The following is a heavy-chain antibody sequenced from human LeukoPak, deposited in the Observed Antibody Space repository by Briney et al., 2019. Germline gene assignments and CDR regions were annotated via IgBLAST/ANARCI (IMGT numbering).Heavy chain of an antibody. CDR2: IYYSGST. J-gene: IGHJ5*02. CDR1: GFTFSSYA. D-gene: IGHD6-13*01. CDR3: ARQLAAAGDDP. V-gene: IGHV4-39*01. Sequence: GSLRLSCAASGFTFSSYAMSWIRQPPGKGLEWIGSIYYSGSTYYNPSLKSRVTISVDTSKNQFSLKLSSVTAADTAVYYCARQLAAAGDDPRGQGTLVTVSS.